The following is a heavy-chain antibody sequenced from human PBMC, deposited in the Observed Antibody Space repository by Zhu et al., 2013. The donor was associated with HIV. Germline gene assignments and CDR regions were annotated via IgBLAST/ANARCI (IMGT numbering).Heavy chain of an antibody. CDR3: ARDFLSNEWLEPSGDFDY. V-gene: IGHV1-69*01. CDR2: IIPIFGTA. D-gene: IGHD6-19*01. Sequence: QVQLVQSGAEVKKPGSSVKVSCKASGGTFSSYAISWVRQAPGQGLEWMGGIIPIFGTANYAQKLQGRVTITADESTSTAYMELSSLRSEDTAVYYCARDFLSNEWLEPSGDFDYWGQGTLVTVSS. J-gene: IGHJ4*02. CDR1: GGTFSSYA.